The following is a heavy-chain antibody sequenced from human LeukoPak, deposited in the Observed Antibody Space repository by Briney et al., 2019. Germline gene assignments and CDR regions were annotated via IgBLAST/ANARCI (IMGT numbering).Heavy chain of an antibody. CDR3: AKDMYYYDSSGFTTWGSYDY. Sequence: SGRSLRLSCAASGFTFSSYGMHWVRQAPGKGLEWVAVISYDGSNKYYADSVKGRFTISRDNSKNTLYLRMNSLRAEDTAVYYCAKDMYYYDSSGFTTWGSYDYWGQGALVTVSS. CDR1: GFTFSSYG. D-gene: IGHD3-22*01. CDR2: ISYDGSNK. V-gene: IGHV3-30*18. J-gene: IGHJ4*02.